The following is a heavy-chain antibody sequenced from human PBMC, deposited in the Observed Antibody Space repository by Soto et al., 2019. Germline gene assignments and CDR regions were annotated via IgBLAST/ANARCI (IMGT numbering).Heavy chain of an antibody. Sequence: SETLSLTCTVSGGSISSHYWSWIRQPAGKGLEWIGRIYTSGSTNYNPSLKSRVTMSVDTSKNQFSLKLSSVTAADTAVYYCARDHPAIFGVVIKSRGMDVWGQGTTVTAP. CDR3: ARDHPAIFGVVIKSRGMDV. D-gene: IGHD3-3*01. CDR2: IYTSGST. CDR1: GGSISSHY. J-gene: IGHJ6*02. V-gene: IGHV4-4*07.